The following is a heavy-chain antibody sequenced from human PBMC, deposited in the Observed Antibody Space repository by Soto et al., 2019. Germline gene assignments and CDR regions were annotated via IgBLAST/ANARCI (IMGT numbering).Heavy chain of an antibody. CDR3: AREGYYDSSGLIDP. D-gene: IGHD3-22*01. CDR2: IYYSGST. CDR1: GGSISSGGYY. V-gene: IGHV4-31*03. Sequence: SETLSLTCTVSGGSISSGGYYWSWIRQHPGKGLEWIGYIYYSGSTYYNPSLKSRVTISVDTSKNQFSLKLSSVTAADTAVYYCAREGYYDSSGLIDPWGLGTLVTVSS. J-gene: IGHJ5*02.